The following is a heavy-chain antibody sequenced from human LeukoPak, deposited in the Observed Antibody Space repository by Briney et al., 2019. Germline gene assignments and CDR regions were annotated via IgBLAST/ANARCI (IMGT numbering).Heavy chain of an antibody. Sequence: GGSLRLSYAASGFTVSSYYMSWVRQAPDMGLEWVSVLYNGGTTYYADSVKGRFTISGDNSKNTVYLQMDSLRAEDTAVYYCAREPGTDYRKYYFDYWGQGTLVTVSS. D-gene: IGHD3/OR15-3a*01. CDR2: LYNGGTT. V-gene: IGHV3-53*01. CDR1: GFTVSSYY. CDR3: AREPGTDYRKYYFDY. J-gene: IGHJ4*02.